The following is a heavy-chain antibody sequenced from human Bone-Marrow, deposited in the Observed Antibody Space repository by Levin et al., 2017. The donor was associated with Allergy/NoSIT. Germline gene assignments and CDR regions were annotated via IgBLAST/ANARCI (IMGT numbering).Heavy chain of an antibody. CDR2: ISYDGSNK. J-gene: IGHJ4*02. CDR3: AKDSPYCSSTSCYVGVPSGY. V-gene: IGHV3-30*18. Sequence: GESLKISCAASGFTFSSYGMHWVRQAPGKGLEWVAVISYDGSNKYYADSVKGRFTISRDNSKNTLYLQMNSLRAEDTAVYYCAKDSPYCSSTSCYVGVPSGYWGQGTLVTVSS. CDR1: GFTFSSYG. D-gene: IGHD2-2*01.